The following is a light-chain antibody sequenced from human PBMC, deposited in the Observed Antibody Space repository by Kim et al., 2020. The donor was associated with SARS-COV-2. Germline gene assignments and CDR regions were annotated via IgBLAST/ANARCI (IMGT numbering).Light chain of an antibody. CDR3: QSSDTINWV. CDR2: EDD. CDR1: SGNIGTNY. J-gene: IGLJ3*02. Sequence: NFMLTQPHSVSESPGKTVTISCTRSSGNIGTNYVQWYQQRPGTSPTTVIYEDDQRPSGVPDRFSGSVDSSSNSASLTISGLKTEDEADYYCQSSDTINWVFGGGTKLTVL. V-gene: IGLV6-57*01.